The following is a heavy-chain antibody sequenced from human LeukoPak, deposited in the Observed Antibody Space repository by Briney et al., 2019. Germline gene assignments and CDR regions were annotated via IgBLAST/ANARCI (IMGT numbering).Heavy chain of an antibody. CDR3: ARDSITMIVVPIPQANAFDI. D-gene: IGHD3-22*01. V-gene: IGHV3-21*01. J-gene: IGHJ3*02. CDR2: ISSSSSYI. CDR1: GFTFSSYS. Sequence: PGGSLRLSCAASGFTFSSYSMNWVRQAPGKGLEWVSSISSSSSYIYYADSVKGRFTISRDNAKNSLYLQMNSLRAEDTAVYYCARDSITMIVVPIPQANAFDIWGQGTMVTVSS.